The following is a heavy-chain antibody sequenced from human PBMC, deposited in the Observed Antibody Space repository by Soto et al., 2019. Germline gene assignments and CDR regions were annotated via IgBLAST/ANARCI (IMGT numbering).Heavy chain of an antibody. J-gene: IGHJ4*01. V-gene: IGHV4-59*12. Sequence: SETLSLTCTVSGGSISSYYWSWIRQPPGKGLEWIGYIYYSGSTNYNPSLKSRVTISVDTSKNQFSLKLSSVTAADTAVYYCARDGLTAPAHYWGHGTLVTVSS. CDR2: IYYSGST. CDR1: GGSISSYY. D-gene: IGHD5-18*01. CDR3: ARDGLTAPAHY.